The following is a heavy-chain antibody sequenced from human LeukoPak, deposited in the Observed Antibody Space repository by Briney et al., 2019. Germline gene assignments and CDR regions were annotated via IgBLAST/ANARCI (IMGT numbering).Heavy chain of an antibody. J-gene: IGHJ4*02. CDR3: ATASSGSHHSPFDY. CDR1: GGSFSGYY. Sequence: SETLSLTCAVYGGSFSGYYWSWIRQPPGKGLEWIGEINHSGSTNYNPSLKSRVTISVDTSKNQFSLKLSSVTAADTAVYYCATASSGSHHSPFDYWGQGTLVTVSS. V-gene: IGHV4-34*01. D-gene: IGHD6-6*01. CDR2: INHSGST.